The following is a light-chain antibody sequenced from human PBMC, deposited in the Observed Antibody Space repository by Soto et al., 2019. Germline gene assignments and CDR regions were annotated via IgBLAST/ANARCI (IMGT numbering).Light chain of an antibody. CDR2: KAS. CDR3: QQSYNSLPIT. Sequence: DIQMTQSPSTLSGSVGDRVTITCRASQTISSWLAWYQQKPGKAPKLLIYKASTLKSGVPSRFSGSGSGTEFTLTISSLQPEDFATYYCQQSYNSLPITFGQGTRLEI. V-gene: IGKV1-5*03. J-gene: IGKJ5*01. CDR1: QTISSW.